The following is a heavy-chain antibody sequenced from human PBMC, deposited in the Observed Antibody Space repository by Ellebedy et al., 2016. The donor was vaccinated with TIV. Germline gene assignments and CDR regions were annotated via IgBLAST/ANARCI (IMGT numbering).Heavy chain of an antibody. CDR1: GYTFTSYH. V-gene: IGHV1-46*01. Sequence: ASVKVSCKASGYTFTSYHMHWVRQAPGQGLEWMGIINPSGGSTTYAQKFQGRVTMTRDTYTVTVNMEVSSLRSADTAVDYCARDLYMDVWGKGTTVTVSS. CDR2: INPSGGST. CDR3: ARDLYMDV. J-gene: IGHJ6*03.